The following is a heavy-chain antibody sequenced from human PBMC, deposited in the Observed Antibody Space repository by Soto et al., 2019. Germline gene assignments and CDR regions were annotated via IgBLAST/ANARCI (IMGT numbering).Heavy chain of an antibody. J-gene: IGHJ6*02. D-gene: IGHD2-15*01. CDR2: IYPGDSDT. CDR1: GYSFTSCW. CDR3: ARHSGKYCSGGSCYRLYYYYYGMDV. Sequence: GESLKISCKGSGYSFTSCWIGWVRQMPGKGLEWMGIIYPGDSDTRYSPSFQGQVTISADKSISTAYLQWSSLKASDTAMYYCARHSGKYCSGGSCYRLYYYYYGMDVWGQGTTVTVSS. V-gene: IGHV5-51*01.